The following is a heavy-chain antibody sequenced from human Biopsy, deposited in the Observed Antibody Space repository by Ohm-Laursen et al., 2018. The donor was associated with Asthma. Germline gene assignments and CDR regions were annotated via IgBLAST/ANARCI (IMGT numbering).Heavy chain of an antibody. V-gene: IGHV3-7*01. CDR3: ARTFHFWSPYHAEHHQL. J-gene: IGHJ1*01. Sequence: SLRLSCSASGFTFGDYWMSWVRQVPGQGLEWVANIKHDGSEKNHVDSLKGRFTISRDNAKNLLFLQMNSLRAEDTAVYYCARTFHFWSPYHAEHHQLWGQGTLVTVSS. CDR2: IKHDGSEK. CDR1: GFTFGDYW. D-gene: IGHD3-3*01.